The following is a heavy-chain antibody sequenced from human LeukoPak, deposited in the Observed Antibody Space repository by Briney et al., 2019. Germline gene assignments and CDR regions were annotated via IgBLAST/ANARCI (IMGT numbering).Heavy chain of an antibody. CDR2: INHSGST. V-gene: IGHV4-34*01. D-gene: IGHD6-19*01. J-gene: IGHJ4*02. CDR1: GGSFSGYY. CDR3: ARAYSSGWYPTYYFDY. Sequence: PSETLSLTCAVYGGSFSGYYWSWIRQPPGKGLEWIGEINHSGSTNYNPSLKSRVTISVDTSKNQFSLKLSSVTAADTAVYYCARAYSSGWYPTYYFDYWGQGTLVTVSS.